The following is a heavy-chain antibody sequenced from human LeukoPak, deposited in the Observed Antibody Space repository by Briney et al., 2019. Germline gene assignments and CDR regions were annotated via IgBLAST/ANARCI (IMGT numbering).Heavy chain of an antibody. V-gene: IGHV4-59*08. Sequence: SETLSLTCSVSGDSISSSYWSWIRQPPGKALEWSDNIYNSANTNYNPSLQSRVPMSVDTSKSQFSLQVTSVSAADTAVYYCARRFSSRSDGNGYYYGHDAFDVWGQGTLVTVSS. CDR1: GDSISSSY. CDR3: ARRFSSRSDGNGYYYGHDAFDV. CDR2: IYNSANT. J-gene: IGHJ3*01. D-gene: IGHD3-22*01.